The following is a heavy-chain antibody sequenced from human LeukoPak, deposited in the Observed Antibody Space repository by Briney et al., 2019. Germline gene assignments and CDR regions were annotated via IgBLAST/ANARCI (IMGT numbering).Heavy chain of an antibody. CDR3: ARDLQDCSSTSCYAEHDAFDI. D-gene: IGHD2-2*01. CDR2: IYTSGST. Sequence: SETLSLTCTVSGGSISSYYWGWIRQPAGKGLEWIGRIYTSGSTNYNPSLKSRVTMSIATSKNQFSLKLSSVTAADTAVYYCARDLQDCSSTSCYAEHDAFDIWGQGTMVTVSS. CDR1: GGSISSYY. V-gene: IGHV4-4*07. J-gene: IGHJ3*02.